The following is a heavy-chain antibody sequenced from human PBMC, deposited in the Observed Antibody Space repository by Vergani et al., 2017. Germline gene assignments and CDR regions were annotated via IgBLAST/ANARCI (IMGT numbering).Heavy chain of an antibody. J-gene: IGHJ4*02. CDR3: ARVVGEAGIGDY. CDR2: IIPILGIA. D-gene: IGHD6-19*01. Sequence: QVQLVQSGAEVKKPGSSVKVSCKASGGTFSSYTISWVRQAPGKGLEWMGRIIPILGIANYAQKFQGRVTITADKSTSTAYMELSSLRSEDTAVHYCARVVGEAGIGDYWGQGTLVTVSS. V-gene: IGHV1-69*02. CDR1: GGTFSSYT.